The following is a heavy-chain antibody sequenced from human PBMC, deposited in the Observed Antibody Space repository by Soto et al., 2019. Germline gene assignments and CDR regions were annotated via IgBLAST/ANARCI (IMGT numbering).Heavy chain of an antibody. J-gene: IGHJ4*02. CDR2: IIPVFGTT. V-gene: IGHV1-69*13. CDR1: GDTFSGYP. CDR3: ARDGGSGELKY. D-gene: IGHD3-16*01. Sequence: SVKVSCKASGDTFSGYPINWVRQAPGEGLEWLGRIIPVFGTTNDAQRFEGRVTFTADESTNTAYMELRGLLSEDTAVYYCARDGGSGELKYWGPGTLVTVSS.